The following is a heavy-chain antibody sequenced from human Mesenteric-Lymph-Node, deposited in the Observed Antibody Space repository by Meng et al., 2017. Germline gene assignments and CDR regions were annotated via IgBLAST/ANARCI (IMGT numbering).Heavy chain of an antibody. J-gene: IGHJ4*02. CDR2: MNPNSGNT. Sequence: ASVKVSCKASGYTFSSFVITWVRQATGQGLEWMGWMNPNSGNTGYAQKFQGRVTMTRNTSISTAYMELSSLRSEDTAVYYCARSEIGYCSGGSCYPIDYWGQGTLVTVSS. V-gene: IGHV1-8*02. CDR1: GYTFSSFV. D-gene: IGHD2-15*01. CDR3: ARSEIGYCSGGSCYPIDY.